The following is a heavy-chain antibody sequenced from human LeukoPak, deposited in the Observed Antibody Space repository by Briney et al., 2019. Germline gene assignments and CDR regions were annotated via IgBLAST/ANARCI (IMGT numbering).Heavy chain of an antibody. CDR2: INHSGST. CDR3: ARVRTRLYCSSTSCRYWYFDL. Sequence: SQTLSLTCTVSGGSISSGDYYWSWIRQPPGKGLEWIGEINHSGSTNYNPSLKSRVTISVDTSKNQFSLKLSSVTAADTAVYYCARVRTRLYCSSTSCRYWYFDLWGRGTLVTVSS. CDR1: GGSISSGDYY. V-gene: IGHV4-30-4*08. J-gene: IGHJ2*01. D-gene: IGHD2-2*01.